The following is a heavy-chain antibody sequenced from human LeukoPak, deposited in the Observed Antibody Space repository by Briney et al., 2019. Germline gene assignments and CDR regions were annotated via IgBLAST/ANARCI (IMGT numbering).Heavy chain of an antibody. V-gene: IGHV3-7*01. Sequence: GGSLRLSCAASGFTFSSYWMSWVRQAPGKWLEWVANIKQDGSEKYYVDSVKGRFTISRDNAKNSLYLQMNSLRAEDTAVYYCARDRYCSSTSCYTKYGSSPGHSDYWGQGTLVTVSS. CDR3: ARDRYCSSTSCYTKYGSSPGHSDY. CDR1: GFTFSSYW. D-gene: IGHD2-2*02. J-gene: IGHJ4*02. CDR2: IKQDGSEK.